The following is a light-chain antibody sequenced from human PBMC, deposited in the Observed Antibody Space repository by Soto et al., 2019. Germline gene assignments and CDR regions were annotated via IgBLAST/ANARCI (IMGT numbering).Light chain of an antibody. V-gene: IGLV2-23*01. CDR3: CSYAGSSTVV. J-gene: IGLJ2*01. CDR1: SSDVGSYNL. Sequence: QSALTQPASVSGSPGQSITISCTGTSSDVGSYNLVSWYQQHPGKAPKLMSYEGSKRPSGVSDRFSCSKSGNTASLTISGLQAEDEADYYCCSYAGSSTVVFGGGTKLTVL. CDR2: EGS.